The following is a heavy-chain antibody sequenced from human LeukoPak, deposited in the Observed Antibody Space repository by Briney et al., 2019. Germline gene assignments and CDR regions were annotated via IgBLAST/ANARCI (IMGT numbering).Heavy chain of an antibody. J-gene: IGHJ4*02. CDR2: ISSSGSTI. CDR3: ARDLGSSGYLDY. Sequence: PGGSLRLSCAASGFTFSSYEMNWVRQAPGKGLEWVSYISSSGSTIYYADSVKGRFTISRDNGKNSLYLQMNSLRAEDTAVYYCARDLGSSGYLDYWGQGTLVTVSS. CDR1: GFTFSSYE. D-gene: IGHD3-22*01. V-gene: IGHV3-48*03.